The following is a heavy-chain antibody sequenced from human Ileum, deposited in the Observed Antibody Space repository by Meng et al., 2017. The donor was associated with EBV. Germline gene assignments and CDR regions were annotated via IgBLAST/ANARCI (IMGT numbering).Heavy chain of an antibody. CDR3: ARSSPIVRGLDY. V-gene: IGHV4-4*02. CDR1: GDSVSGSDW. D-gene: IGHD3-10*01. J-gene: IGHJ4*02. CDR2: VYHDGAT. Sequence: VRVQEAGRGLVQPSGTLSLTCAVSGDSVSGSDWWSWVRQPPGKGLEWIGEVYHDGATNYHPSLKSRVTISLDKSKNEVNLHLNSLTAADTAVYFCARSSPIVRGLDYWGQGTLVTVSS.